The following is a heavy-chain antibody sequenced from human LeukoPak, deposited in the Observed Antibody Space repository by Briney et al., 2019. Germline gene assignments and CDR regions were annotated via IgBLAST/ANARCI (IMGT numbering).Heavy chain of an antibody. CDR1: GYSFISYW. CDR3: AGLSYYYDSSGEYFDY. D-gene: IGHD3-22*01. Sequence: GESLKISCKGSGYSFISYWIGWVRQMPGKGLEWMGIIYPGDSDTRYSPSFQGQVTISADKSISTAYLQWSSLKASDTAMYYCAGLSYYYDSSGEYFDYWGQGTLVTVSS. V-gene: IGHV5-51*01. J-gene: IGHJ4*02. CDR2: IYPGDSDT.